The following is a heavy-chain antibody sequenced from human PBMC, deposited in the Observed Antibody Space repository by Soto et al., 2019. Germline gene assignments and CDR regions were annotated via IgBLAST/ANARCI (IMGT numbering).Heavy chain of an antibody. CDR2: IYYSGST. CDR3: ARGGGVYYDDSSGYSN. Sequence: QVQLQELGPGLVKSSETLSLTCTVSGGSISSYYWSWIRQPPGKGLAWIGYIYYSGSTNYNHSLKGRMTISVALSKKQFSLKLSSVTADDTAVYYCARGGGVYYDDSSGYSNWGQGTLLTVSS. CDR1: GGSISSYY. D-gene: IGHD3-22*01. V-gene: IGHV4-59*01. J-gene: IGHJ4*01.